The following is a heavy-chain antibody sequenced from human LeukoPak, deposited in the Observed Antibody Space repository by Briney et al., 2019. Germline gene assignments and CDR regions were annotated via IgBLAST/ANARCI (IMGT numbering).Heavy chain of an antibody. CDR2: INHSGST. CDR3: ARGLDYYDSSGYVPFDY. D-gene: IGHD3-22*01. V-gene: IGHV4-34*01. CDR1: GGSISSYY. J-gene: IGHJ4*02. Sequence: SETLSLTCTVSGGSISSYYWSWIRQPPGKGLEWIGEINHSGSTNYNPSLKSRVTISVDTSKNQFSLKPSSVTAADTAVYYCARGLDYYDSSGYVPFDYWGQGTLVTVSS.